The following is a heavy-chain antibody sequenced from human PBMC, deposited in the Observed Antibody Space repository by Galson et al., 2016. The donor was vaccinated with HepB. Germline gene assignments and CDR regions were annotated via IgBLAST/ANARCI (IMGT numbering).Heavy chain of an antibody. D-gene: IGHD5-12*01. Sequence: TLSLTCSAFGDSISRGDFYWSWIRQPPGKGLEWIGHIGHSGSTYYNPSLKSRLTISRDTSKNQFSLNLTSVTAADTAVYYCARGDSGHDFDYWGQGALVTVSS. V-gene: IGHV4-30-4*01. CDR3: ARGDSGHDFDY. CDR1: GDSISRGDFY. J-gene: IGHJ4*02. CDR2: IGHSGST.